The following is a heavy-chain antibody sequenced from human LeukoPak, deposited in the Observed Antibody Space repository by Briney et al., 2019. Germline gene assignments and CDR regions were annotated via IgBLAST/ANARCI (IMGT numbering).Heavy chain of an antibody. CDR1: GFSFSSNG. J-gene: IGHJ5*02. CDR2: ITYSGGST. D-gene: IGHD6-13*01. V-gene: IGHV3-23*01. Sequence: PGGSLRLSCAASGFSFSSNGMTWVRQAPGKGLEWVSSITYSGGSTYYADSVKGRFTISRDNSKNTLYLQMNSLKADDTALYYCAKDRAYSSSWYGCSTPWGQGTLVTVSS. CDR3: AKDRAYSSSWYGCSTP.